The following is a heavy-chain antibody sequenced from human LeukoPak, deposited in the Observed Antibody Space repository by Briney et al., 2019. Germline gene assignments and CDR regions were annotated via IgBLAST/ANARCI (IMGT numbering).Heavy chain of an antibody. J-gene: IGHJ6*03. V-gene: IGHV4-4*07. CDR1: GGSISSYY. D-gene: IGHD3-3*01. CDR2: IYTSGST. CDR3: ARVATIFGVVQYYYYMDV. Sequence: SETLSLTCTVSGGSISSYYWSWIRQLAGKGLEWIGRIYTSGSTNYNPSLKSRVTMSVDTSKNQFSLKLSSVTAADTAVYYCARVATIFGVVQYYYYMDVWGKGTTVTVSS.